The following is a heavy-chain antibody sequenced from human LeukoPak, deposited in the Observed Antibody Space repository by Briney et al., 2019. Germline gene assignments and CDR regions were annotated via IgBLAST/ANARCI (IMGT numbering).Heavy chain of an antibody. CDR1: GFTFDDYT. CDR2: ISWDGGST. CDR3: AKAHYGSGSYYNLHYYYYGMDV. Sequence: PGRSLRLSCAASGFTFDDYTMHWVRQAPGKGLEWVSLISWDGGSTYYADSVKGRFTISRDNSKNSLYLQMNSLRTEDTALYYCAKAHYGSGSYYNLHYYYYGMDVWGQGTTVTVSS. J-gene: IGHJ6*02. V-gene: IGHV3-43*01. D-gene: IGHD3-10*01.